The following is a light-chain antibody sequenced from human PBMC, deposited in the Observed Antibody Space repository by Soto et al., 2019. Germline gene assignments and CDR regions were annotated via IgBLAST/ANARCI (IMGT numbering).Light chain of an antibody. J-gene: IGLJ3*02. CDR2: RNN. Sequence: QSVLTQPPSASGPPGQRVAIPCSGSTSNIGSKYVYWYQQLPGTAPKLLIYRNNQRPSGVPDRFSGSKSDTSASLAISGLRSEDEADYYCAAWDGGLSGWVFGGGTKLTVL. V-gene: IGLV1-47*01. CDR3: AAWDGGLSGWV. CDR1: TSNIGSKY.